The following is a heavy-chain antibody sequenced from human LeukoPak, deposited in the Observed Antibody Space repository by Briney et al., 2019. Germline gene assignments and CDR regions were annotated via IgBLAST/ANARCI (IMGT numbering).Heavy chain of an antibody. V-gene: IGHV1-69*04. Sequence: ASVKVSCKASGGTFSSYAISWVRQAPGQGLEWMGRIIPIFGIANYAQKFQGRVTITAGKSTSTAYMELSSLRSEDTAVYYCARDPSPGYCSSTSCYPEGYYGMDVWGQGTTVTVSS. CDR3: ARDPSPGYCSSTSCYPEGYYGMDV. CDR1: GGTFSSYA. D-gene: IGHD2-2*01. CDR2: IIPIFGIA. J-gene: IGHJ6*02.